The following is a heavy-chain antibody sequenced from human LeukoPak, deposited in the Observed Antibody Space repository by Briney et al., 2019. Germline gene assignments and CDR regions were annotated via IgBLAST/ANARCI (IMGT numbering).Heavy chain of an antibody. J-gene: IGHJ4*02. Sequence: GGSLRLSCAASGFTFSSYWMSWVRQAPGKGLEWVANIKQDGSEKSYVDSVKGRFTISRDNAKKSLYLQMNSLRAEDTAVYYCAGPTIAVAGPYDYWGQGTLVTVSS. CDR3: AGPTIAVAGPYDY. V-gene: IGHV3-7*01. CDR1: GFTFSSYW. CDR2: IKQDGSEK. D-gene: IGHD6-19*01.